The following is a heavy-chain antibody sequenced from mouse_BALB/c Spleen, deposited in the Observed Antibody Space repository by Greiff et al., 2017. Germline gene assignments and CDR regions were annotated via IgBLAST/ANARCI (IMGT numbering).Heavy chain of an antibody. J-gene: IGHJ4*01. CDR1: GFNIKDYY. V-gene: IGHV14-1*02. CDR3: ARDALDY. Sequence: VQLQQSGAELVRPGALVKLSCKASGFNIKDYYMHWVKQRPEPGLEWIGWIDPENGNPIYDPKFQGKASITAATSSNTAYLQLSSLTSEDTAVYYCARDALDYWGQGTSGTVSS. CDR2: IDPENGNP.